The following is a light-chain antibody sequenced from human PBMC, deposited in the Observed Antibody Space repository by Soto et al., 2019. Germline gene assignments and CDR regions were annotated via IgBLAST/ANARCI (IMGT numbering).Light chain of an antibody. J-gene: IGKJ3*01. V-gene: IGKV3-20*01. Sequence: EIVLTQSPGILSLSPGEGATLSCRASQSLSNFFLAWYQQKPGQAPRLLIYGTSIRATGIPDRFSGSGSETDFTLTVNRLEPEDFAVYYCQQFSSDPRTFG. CDR1: QSLSNFF. CDR3: QQFSSDPRT. CDR2: GTS.